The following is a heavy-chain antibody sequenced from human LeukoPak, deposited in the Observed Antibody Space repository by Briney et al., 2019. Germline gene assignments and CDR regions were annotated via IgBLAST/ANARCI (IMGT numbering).Heavy chain of an antibody. CDR2: ISSSGNTI. CDR1: GFTFSSYE. CDR3: ARGCANWYYFDY. V-gene: IGHV3-48*03. Sequence: GGSLRLSCAASGFTFSSYEMNWVRQAPGKGLEWVSYISSSGNTIYYADSVKGRFTISRDNAKNTLYLQMNSLRAEDTAVYYCARGCANWYYFDYWAQGTLVTVSS. D-gene: IGHD2-8*01. J-gene: IGHJ4*02.